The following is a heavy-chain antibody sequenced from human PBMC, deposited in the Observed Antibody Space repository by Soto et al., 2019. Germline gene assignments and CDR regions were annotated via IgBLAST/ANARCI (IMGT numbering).Heavy chain of an antibody. CDR1: GGSFSGYY. D-gene: IGHD6-13*01. Sequence: QVQLQQWGAGLLKPSETLSLTCAVYGGSFSGYYWSWIRQPPGKGLEWIGEINHSGSTNYNPSLKSRVTISVDTSKHQLSLMLSSVTAADTAVYYCARGFVENSRERAAAAPYTWFDPWGQGTLVTVSS. CDR2: INHSGST. J-gene: IGHJ5*02. V-gene: IGHV4-34*01. CDR3: ARGFVENSRERAAAAPYTWFDP.